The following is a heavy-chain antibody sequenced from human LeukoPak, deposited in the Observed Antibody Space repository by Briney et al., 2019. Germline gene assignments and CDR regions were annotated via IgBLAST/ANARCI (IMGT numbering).Heavy chain of an antibody. CDR1: GFTFSSYG. V-gene: IGHV3-30*18. Sequence: GGSLRLSCAASGFTFSSYGMHWVRQAPGKGLEWVAVISYDGSNKYYADSVKGRFSISRDNSKNTLCLQMDSLRAEDTADTAVYYCAKEFWSGYQYFDSWGQGTLVTVSS. CDR3: AKEFWSGYQYFDS. CDR2: ISYDGSNK. D-gene: IGHD3-3*01. J-gene: IGHJ4*02.